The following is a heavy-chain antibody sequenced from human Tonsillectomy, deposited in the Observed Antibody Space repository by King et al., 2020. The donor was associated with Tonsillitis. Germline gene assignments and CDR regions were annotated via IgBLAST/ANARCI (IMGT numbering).Heavy chain of an antibody. D-gene: IGHD4-17*01. Sequence: TLKESGPTLVKPTQTLTLTCTFSGFSLSTSGVGVGWIRQPPGKALEWRALIYWDDNKPYSPSLKSRLTITKDTSKNQVVLTMTNMDPVDTGTYYCAHRRREGTVTTGFDYWGQGTLVTVSS. CDR3: AHRRREGTVTTGFDY. CDR1: GFSLSTSGVG. J-gene: IGHJ4*02. CDR2: IYWDDNK. V-gene: IGHV2-5*02.